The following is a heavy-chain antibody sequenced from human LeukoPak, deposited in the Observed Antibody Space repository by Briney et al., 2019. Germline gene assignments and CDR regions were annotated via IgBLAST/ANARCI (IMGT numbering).Heavy chain of an antibody. D-gene: IGHD6-19*01. Sequence: TGGSLRLSCAASGFTFSSSAMSWVRQAPGKGLEWVSAISGSGGSTYYADSVRGRFTISRDNSKNTLYLQMNSLRAEDTAVYYCAKDKGSGWYHFRYWGQGTLVTVSS. V-gene: IGHV3-23*01. J-gene: IGHJ4*02. CDR1: GFTFSSSA. CDR2: ISGSGGST. CDR3: AKDKGSGWYHFRY.